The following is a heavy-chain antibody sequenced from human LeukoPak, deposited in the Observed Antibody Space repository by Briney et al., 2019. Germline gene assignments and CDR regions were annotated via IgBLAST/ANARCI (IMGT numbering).Heavy chain of an antibody. Sequence: GGALRLACAASGYTFRSYAMHWVRQAPGKGLERVAIMSYDGSNKNYADAVKGRGTISRDNSKNALYVQMDRLRAGDTAVYYCARGPRDIVVVDAHYFDYWGQGTLVTVSS. CDR3: ARGPRDIVVVDAHYFDY. D-gene: IGHD2-15*01. V-gene: IGHV3-30-3*01. CDR1: GYTFRSYA. J-gene: IGHJ4*02. CDR2: MSYDGSNK.